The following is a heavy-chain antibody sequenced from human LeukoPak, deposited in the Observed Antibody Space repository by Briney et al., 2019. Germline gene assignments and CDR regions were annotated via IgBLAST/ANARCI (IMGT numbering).Heavy chain of an antibody. CDR1: GFTFSSYG. J-gene: IGHJ4*02. V-gene: IGHV3-30*19. D-gene: IGHD2-15*01. CDR3: ARDRSLGCSLDY. Sequence: GGSLRLSCAASGFTFSSYGMHWVRQAPGKGLEWVAVISYDGSNKYYADSVKGRFTISRDNSKNTLYLQMNSLRAEDTAVYYCARDRSLGCSLDYWGQGTLVTVSS. CDR2: ISYDGSNK.